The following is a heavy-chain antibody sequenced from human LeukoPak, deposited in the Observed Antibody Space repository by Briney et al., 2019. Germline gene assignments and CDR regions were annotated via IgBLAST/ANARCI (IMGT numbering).Heavy chain of an antibody. CDR2: IKEDGSEK. D-gene: IGHD5-12*01. V-gene: IGHV3-7*05. Sequence: GGSLRLSCAASGFSFSSYWMSWVRQAPGKGLEWVANIKEDGSEKYYVDSLKGRFTISRDNAKSSLSLQLNSLRAEDTAVYYCARDQGWLQFDNWGQGTLATVSS. CDR3: ARDQGWLQFDN. J-gene: IGHJ4*02. CDR1: GFSFSSYW.